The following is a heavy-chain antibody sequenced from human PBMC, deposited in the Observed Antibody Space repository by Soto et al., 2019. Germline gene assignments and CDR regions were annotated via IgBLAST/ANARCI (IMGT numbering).Heavy chain of an antibody. Sequence: ASETLSLPCIVSGESLSDGGYSWAWIRHVPGQGLEWLGYIYYTGTTYYYLSLRSRLTVLVDMSKNQFSLKLASLTATDTAGFFCAKVPRPLPSPVIQQGCYGPWGQGILVTVA. CDR3: AKVPRPLPSPVIQQGCYGP. V-gene: IGHV4-31*03. D-gene: IGHD5-18*01. J-gene: IGHJ5*02. CDR1: GESLSDGGYS. CDR2: IYYTGTT.